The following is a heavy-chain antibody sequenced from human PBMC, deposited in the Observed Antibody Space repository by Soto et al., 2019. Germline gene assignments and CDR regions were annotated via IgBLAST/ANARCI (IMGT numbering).Heavy chain of an antibody. CDR2: IYYSGIT. CDR3: AIPASQDTVACDY. J-gene: IGHJ4*02. Sequence: SETLSLTCTVFGGSISSSSFYWGWIRQPPGQGLEWVAMIYYSGITHSNPSLKRRVTISIDTSKIQFSLMRNAVTAADSSMYYCAIPASQDTVACDYWGQGTLVTVSS. D-gene: IGHD5-12*01. CDR1: GGSISSSSFY. V-gene: IGHV4-39*01.